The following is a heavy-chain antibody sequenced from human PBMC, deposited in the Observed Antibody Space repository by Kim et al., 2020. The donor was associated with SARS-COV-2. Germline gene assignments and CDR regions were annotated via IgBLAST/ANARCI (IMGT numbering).Heavy chain of an antibody. Sequence: TTYADSVKGRFTISRDNAKNTLYLQMNSLRADDTAVYYCGRDIGFGMDVWGQGTTVTVSS. V-gene: IGHV3-74*01. D-gene: IGHD1-26*01. CDR3: GRDIGFGMDV. J-gene: IGHJ6*02. CDR2: T.